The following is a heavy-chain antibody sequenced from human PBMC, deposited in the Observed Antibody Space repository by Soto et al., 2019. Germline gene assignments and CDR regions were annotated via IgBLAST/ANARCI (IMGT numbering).Heavy chain of an antibody. D-gene: IGHD6-19*01. Sequence: GGSLRLSCAASGFTFSSYAMKWVRQAPGKGLEWVSVIYSGGSTYYADSVKGRFTISRDNSKNTLYLQMNSLRAEDTAVYYCATIAVAANDAFDIWGQGTMVTVSS. CDR1: GFTFSSYA. CDR3: ATIAVAANDAFDI. CDR2: IYSGGST. J-gene: IGHJ3*02. V-gene: IGHV3-53*01.